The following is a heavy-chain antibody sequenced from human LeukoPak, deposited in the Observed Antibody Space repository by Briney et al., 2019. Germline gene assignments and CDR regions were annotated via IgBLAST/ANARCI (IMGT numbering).Heavy chain of an antibody. J-gene: IGHJ6*02. CDR3: ARWGGYRYGLYYYYYYGMDV. V-gene: IGHV3-7*01. D-gene: IGHD5-18*01. Sequence: PGGSLRLSCAASGFTFSSYWMSWVRQAPGKGLEWVANIKQDGSEKYYVDSVKGRFTISRDNAKNSLYLQMNSLRAEDTAVYYCARWGGYRYGLYYYYYYGMDVWGQGTTVTVSS. CDR1: GFTFSSYW. CDR2: IKQDGSEK.